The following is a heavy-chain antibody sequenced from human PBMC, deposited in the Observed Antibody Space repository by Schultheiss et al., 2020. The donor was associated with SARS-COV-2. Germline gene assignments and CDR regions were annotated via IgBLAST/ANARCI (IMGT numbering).Heavy chain of an antibody. V-gene: IGHV1-69*01. D-gene: IGHD2-15*01. CDR3: ARDLNYPDIVGFSY. J-gene: IGHJ4*02. Sequence: KISCKASGGTFSNSGINWVRQAPGQGLEWMGGIIPVFGTAIYAQKLQGRVTITADESTSTAYMELSSLRSEDTAVYYCARDLNYPDIVGFSYWGQGTLVTVSS. CDR2: IIPVFGTA. CDR1: GGTFSNSG.